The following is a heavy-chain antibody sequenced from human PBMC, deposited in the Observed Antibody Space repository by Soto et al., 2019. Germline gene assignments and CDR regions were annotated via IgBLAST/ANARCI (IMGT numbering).Heavy chain of an antibody. Sequence: FETQRVPWAVVGGTFVDHDCSCIRQPRGKGLEWIGEINHSGSTNYNPSLKSRVTISADTSKNQFSLKLSSVTASYFAVYYCERGYGCNFGYWGQGLLVTVSS. CDR1: GGTFVDHD. V-gene: IGHV4-34*01. J-gene: IGHJ4*01. CDR3: ERGYGCNFGY. D-gene: IGHD3-10*01. CDR2: INHSGST.